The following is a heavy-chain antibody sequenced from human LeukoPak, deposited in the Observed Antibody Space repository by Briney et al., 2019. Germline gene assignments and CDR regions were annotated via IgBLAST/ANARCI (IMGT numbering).Heavy chain of an antibody. CDR2: IYYDGST. J-gene: IGHJ4*02. CDR1: GVSINDFY. V-gene: IGHV4-59*01. D-gene: IGHD3-10*01. Sequence: PSETLSLTCTVSGVSINDFYWTWIRQSPGNGLEWIGYIYYDGSTDYNPSLKSRVTMSIDTSRSQFSLKLNFVTAADTAVYYCTKVGLSGLFDYWGQGALVTVSS. CDR3: TKVGLSGLFDY.